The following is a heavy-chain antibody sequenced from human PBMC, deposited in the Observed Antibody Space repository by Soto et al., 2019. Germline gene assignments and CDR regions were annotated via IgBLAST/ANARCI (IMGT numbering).Heavy chain of an antibody. CDR2: ISVSIDTI. D-gene: IGHD1-26*01. CDR1: GFIFSTYA. CDR3: AGDSGDFADEAFDI. Sequence: RGPLRLSCATSGFIFSTYAMSWVRQAAGKGLEWAPHISVSIDTIFYAESVKGRFTISRDTSKNTLYLEVNSLRVEDTALYYCAGDSGDFADEAFDIWGKG. V-gene: IGHV3-23*01. J-gene: IGHJ3*02.